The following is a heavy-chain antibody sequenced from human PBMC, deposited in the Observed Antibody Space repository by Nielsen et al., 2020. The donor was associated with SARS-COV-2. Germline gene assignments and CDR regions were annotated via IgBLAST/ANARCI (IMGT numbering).Heavy chain of an antibody. D-gene: IGHD2-2*01. CDR1: GYSLTSYW. CDR2: IDPSDSYT. Sequence: GESLKISCKGSGYSLTSYWISWVRQMPGKGLEWMGRIDPSDSYTNYSPSFQGHVTISADKSISTAYLQWSSLKASDTAMYYCARRRDGYCSSTSCYEGGYYYYGMDVWGQGTTVTVSS. CDR3: ARRRDGYCSSTSCYEGGYYYYGMDV. J-gene: IGHJ6*02. V-gene: IGHV5-10-1*01.